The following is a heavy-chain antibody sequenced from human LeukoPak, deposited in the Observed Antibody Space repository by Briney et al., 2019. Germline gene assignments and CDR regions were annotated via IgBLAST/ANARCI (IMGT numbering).Heavy chain of an antibody. CDR1: GYTFTNYY. Sequence: ASVKVSCKASGYTFTNYYMHWVRQAPGQGLEWMGIINPSGGSTSYAQKFQGRVTMTRDTSTSTVYMELSSLRSEDTAVYYCARPCRDGYNWRYYFDYWGQGTLVTVSS. D-gene: IGHD5-24*01. J-gene: IGHJ4*02. CDR3: ARPCRDGYNWRYYFDY. CDR2: INPSGGST. V-gene: IGHV1-46*01.